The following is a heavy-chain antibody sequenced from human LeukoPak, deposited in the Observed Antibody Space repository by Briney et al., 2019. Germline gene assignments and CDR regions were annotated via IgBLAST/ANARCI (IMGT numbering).Heavy chain of an antibody. CDR3: ARGTPSSSGWLYYGMDV. D-gene: IGHD6-19*01. Sequence: GGSLRLSCAASGFIFSDYWMSWVRQAPGKGLEYVSAISSNGGSTYYANSVKGRFTISRDNSKNTLYLQMNSLRAEDTAVYYCARGTPSSSGWLYYGMDVWGQGTTVTVSS. J-gene: IGHJ6*02. CDR2: ISSNGGST. V-gene: IGHV3-64*01. CDR1: GFIFSDYW.